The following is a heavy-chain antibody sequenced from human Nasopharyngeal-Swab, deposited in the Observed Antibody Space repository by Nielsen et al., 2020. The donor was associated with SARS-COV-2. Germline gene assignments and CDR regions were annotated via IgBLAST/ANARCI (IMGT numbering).Heavy chain of an antibody. Sequence: SETLSLTCTVSGVSISSYYWSWIRQPPGKGLEWIGYIYYSGSTNYNPSLKSRVTISVDTSKNQFSLKLSSVAAADTAVYYCARESPAAGTAFDIWGQGTMVTVSS. CDR1: GVSISSYY. CDR2: IYYSGST. V-gene: IGHV4-59*13. D-gene: IGHD6-13*01. J-gene: IGHJ3*02. CDR3: ARESPAAGTAFDI.